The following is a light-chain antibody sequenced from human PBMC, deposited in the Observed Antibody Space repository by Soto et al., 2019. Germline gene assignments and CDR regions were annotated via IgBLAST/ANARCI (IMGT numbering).Light chain of an antibody. V-gene: IGKV3-20*01. CDR2: GAS. CDR1: RSDRNTY. CDR3: QQYGASPPVYA. J-gene: IGKJ2*01. Sequence: EIVLTQSPGTLSLSPGERATLSCRTSRSDRNTYLAWYQQTPGQAPSLLIYGASSRATGIPDRCSGSGSWTDFTLTIIRMEPDDFAVYYCQQYGASPPVYAFGQGTKLEIK.